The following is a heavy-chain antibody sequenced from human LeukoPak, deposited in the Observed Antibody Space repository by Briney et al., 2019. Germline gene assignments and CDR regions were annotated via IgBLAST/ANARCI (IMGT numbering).Heavy chain of an antibody. CDR3: ARRWGIRGAYYFDY. CDR1: GGSISSHY. Sequence: PSETLSLTCTVSGGSISSHYWSWIRQPPGKGLEWIGYVYYSGSTNYNPSLKSRVTISVDTSKNQFSLKLSSVTAADTAVYYCARRWGIRGAYYFDYWGQGTLVTVSS. CDR2: VYYSGST. D-gene: IGHD4-23*01. J-gene: IGHJ4*02. V-gene: IGHV4-59*11.